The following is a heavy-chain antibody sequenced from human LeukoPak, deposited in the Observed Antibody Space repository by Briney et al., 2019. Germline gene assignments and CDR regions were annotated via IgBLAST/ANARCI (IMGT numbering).Heavy chain of an antibody. J-gene: IGHJ4*02. CDR1: GFTFSSYA. Sequence: GGSLRLSCAASGFTFSSYAMSWVRQAPGKGLEWVSAISGSGGSTYYAGSVKGRFTISRDNSKNTLYLQMNSLRAEDTAAYYCAKDSTYYDYVWGSYRYAGLFDYWGQGTLVTVSS. CDR3: AKDSTYYDYVWGSYRYAGLFDY. D-gene: IGHD3-16*01. V-gene: IGHV3-23*01. CDR2: ISGSGGST.